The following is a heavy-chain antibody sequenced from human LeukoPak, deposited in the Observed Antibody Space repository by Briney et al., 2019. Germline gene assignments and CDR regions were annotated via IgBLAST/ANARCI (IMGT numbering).Heavy chain of an antibody. CDR1: GYSISSGYY. CDR3: ARALSGWDY. V-gene: IGHV4-38-2*02. J-gene: IGHJ4*02. CDR2: IYHSGST. D-gene: IGHD2-15*01. Sequence: SETLSLTCTVSGYSISSGYYWGWIRQPPGEGLEWIGSIYHSGSTYYNPSLKSRVTISVDKSKNQFSLKLSSVTAADTAVYYCARALSGWDYWGQGTLVTVSS.